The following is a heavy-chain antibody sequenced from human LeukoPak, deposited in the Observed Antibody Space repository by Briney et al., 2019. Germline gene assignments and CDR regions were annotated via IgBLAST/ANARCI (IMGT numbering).Heavy chain of an antibody. J-gene: IGHJ6*02. V-gene: IGHV4-59*01. CDR2: IYYTGST. CDR1: GGSISSYH. CDR3: TRSLGVVIHGGMDV. D-gene: IGHD3-3*01. Sequence: SETLSLTCTVSGGSISSYHCSWIRQPAGEGLEWIGHIYYTGSTNYNPSLKGRVTISLDTSKNQFSLKLSSVTAADTAVYYCTRSLGVVIHGGMDVWGQGTTVTVS.